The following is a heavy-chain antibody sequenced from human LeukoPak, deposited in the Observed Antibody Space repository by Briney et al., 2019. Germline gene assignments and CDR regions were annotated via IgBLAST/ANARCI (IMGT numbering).Heavy chain of an antibody. D-gene: IGHD6-6*01. CDR3: ARADPLLPSIAARCYYYYGMDV. CDR2: IYYSGST. J-gene: IGHJ6*02. Sequence: SETLSLTCTVSGRSISSGAYYWFWIRQHPGKGLEWIGHIYYSGSTYYNPSLKSRVTISVETSKNQFSLKLSSVTAAETAVYYCARADPLLPSIAARCYYYYGMDVWGQGTTVTVSS. CDR1: GRSISSGAYY. V-gene: IGHV4-31*03.